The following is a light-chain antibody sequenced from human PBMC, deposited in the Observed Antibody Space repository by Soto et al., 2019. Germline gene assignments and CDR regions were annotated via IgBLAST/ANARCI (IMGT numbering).Light chain of an antibody. CDR1: QTVSSH. J-gene: IGKJ5*01. CDR3: QQYNNWPPIT. Sequence: VVMTQSPVTLSVSLGQRATLCCRTSQTVSSHIAWYQQKPGQAPRLLISGVFVRATGIPGRFSGSGSGTEFTLTISSLEPEDFAVYYCQQYNNWPPITFGQGTRLEIK. CDR2: GVF. V-gene: IGKV3D-15*01.